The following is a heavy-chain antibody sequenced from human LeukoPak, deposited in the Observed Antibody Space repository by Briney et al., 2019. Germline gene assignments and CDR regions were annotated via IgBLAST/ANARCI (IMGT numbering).Heavy chain of an antibody. Sequence: PSETLSLTCAVYGGSFSGYYWSWIRQPPGKGLEWIGYIYYSGSTYYNPSLKSRVTISVDTSKNQFSLKLSSVTAADTAVYYCARDRITMVRARSFYGMDVWGQGTTVTVSS. V-gene: IGHV4-34*09. CDR3: ARDRITMVRARSFYGMDV. D-gene: IGHD3-10*01. J-gene: IGHJ6*02. CDR2: IYYSGST. CDR1: GGSFSGYY.